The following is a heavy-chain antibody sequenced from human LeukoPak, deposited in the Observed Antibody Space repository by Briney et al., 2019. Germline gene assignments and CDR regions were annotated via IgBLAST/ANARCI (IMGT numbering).Heavy chain of an antibody. D-gene: IGHD1-1*01. CDR2: IYHSGST. V-gene: IGHV4-30-2*01. J-gene: IGHJ6*02. Sequence: SGTLSLTCAVSGDSISSGGYSWSWIRQPPGKGLEWIGYIYHSGSTYYNPSLKSRVTISVDRSKNQFSLKLSSVTAADTAVYYCARGGGTLYYYGMDVWGQGTTVTVSS. CDR1: GDSISSGGYS. CDR3: ARGGGTLYYYGMDV.